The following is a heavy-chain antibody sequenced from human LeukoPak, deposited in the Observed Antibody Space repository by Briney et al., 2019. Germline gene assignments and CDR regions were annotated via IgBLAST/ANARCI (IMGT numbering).Heavy chain of an antibody. V-gene: IGHV1-2*06. Sequence: ASVKVSCKASGYTFTDYYMHWVRQAPGQGLEWMGRIDPNNGGTNYAQKFQGRVTMTRDTSISTGYVELSRLRSDDTAVYYCALTYNYGDRFLDYWGQGTLVTVSS. D-gene: IGHD5-18*01. CDR1: GYTFTDYY. CDR3: ALTYNYGDRFLDY. CDR2: IDPNNGGT. J-gene: IGHJ4*02.